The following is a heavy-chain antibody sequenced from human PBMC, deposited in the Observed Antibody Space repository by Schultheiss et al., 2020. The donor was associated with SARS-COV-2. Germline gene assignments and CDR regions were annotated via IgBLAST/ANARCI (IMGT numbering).Heavy chain of an antibody. J-gene: IGHJ4*02. D-gene: IGHD6-13*01. CDR2: IYWNDDK. Sequence: SGPTLVKPTQTLTLTCTFSGFSLSTNAMCVSWIRQPPGKALEWLALIYWNDDKRYSPSLKSRLTITKDTSKNQVVLTMTNMDPVDTATYYCAHIRRQQLVSLGYYFDYWGQGTLVTVSS. V-gene: IGHV2-5*08. CDR3: AHIRRQQLVSLGYYFDY. CDR1: GFSLSTNAMC.